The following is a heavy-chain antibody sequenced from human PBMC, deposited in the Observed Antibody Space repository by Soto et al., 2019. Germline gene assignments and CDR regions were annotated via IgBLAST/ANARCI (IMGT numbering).Heavy chain of an antibody. D-gene: IGHD6-6*01. Sequence: QVQLVQSGAEVKKPGSSVKVSCKASGGTFSSYAISWVRQAPGQGLEWMGGIIPIFGTANYAQKFQGRVTITADKSTSTAYMELSSLRSEDTAVYYCARAIAARKPEYYYYYGMDVWGQGTTFTVSS. V-gene: IGHV1-69*06. CDR1: GGTFSSYA. CDR3: ARAIAARKPEYYYYYGMDV. CDR2: IIPIFGTA. J-gene: IGHJ6*02.